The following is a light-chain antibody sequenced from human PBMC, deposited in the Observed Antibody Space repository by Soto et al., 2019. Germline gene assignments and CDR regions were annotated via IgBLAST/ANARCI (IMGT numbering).Light chain of an antibody. CDR2: GAS. CDR3: QQYGSSPLT. CDR1: QSVSSSF. V-gene: IGKV3-20*01. Sequence: EIVLTQSPGTLSLSPGERGTLSCRASQSVSSSFLAWYQQKPGQASRLLIYGASSRATGIPDRFSGSGSGTDFTLTISGLEPEDFAVYYCQQYGSSPLTFGGGTKVEIK. J-gene: IGKJ4*01.